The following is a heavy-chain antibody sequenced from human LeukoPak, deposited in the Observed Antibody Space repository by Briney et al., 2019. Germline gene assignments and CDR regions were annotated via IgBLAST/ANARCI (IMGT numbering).Heavy chain of an antibody. CDR2: ITSGGDYI. J-gene: IGHJ4*02. CDR1: GFTFNTFN. V-gene: IGHV3-21*01. D-gene: IGHD3-9*01. CDR3: ARGHYDVLAASYKWTPDY. Sequence: GGSLRLSCAASGFTFNTFNMNWDRQAPGKGLEWVSSITSGGDYIYYADSVKSRFTTSRDNAKNSLSLQLNSLRVEDAAVYYCARGHYDVLAASYKWTPDYWGQGTLVTVSS.